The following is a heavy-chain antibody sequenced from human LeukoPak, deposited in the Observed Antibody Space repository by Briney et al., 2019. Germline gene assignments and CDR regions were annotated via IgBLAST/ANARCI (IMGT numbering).Heavy chain of an antibody. J-gene: IGHJ4*02. CDR3: GRWGVEAGIDD. D-gene: IGHD6-13*01. V-gene: IGHV3-7*01. Sequence: GGSLRLSCATSGITNAWMSWVRQAPGKGLEWVANINPPGVEKTYVDSVKGRFTISRDNAKNSLYLEMNSLRDEDSAVYYCGRWGVEAGIDDWGQGTLVTVSS. CDR2: INPPGVEK. CDR1: GITNAW.